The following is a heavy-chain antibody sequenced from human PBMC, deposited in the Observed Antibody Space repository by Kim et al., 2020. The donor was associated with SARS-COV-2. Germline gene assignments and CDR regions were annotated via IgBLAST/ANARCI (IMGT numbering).Heavy chain of an antibody. Sequence: GGSLRLSCAASGFSFKNAWMSWARQAPGKGLEWVGRIKSESEGGTADYAAPVKGRFTISRDDSKNSLFLDMRSLKIEDTAVYYCRGWGVFGADLYDGLDAWGQGTPVTVAS. CDR2: IKSESEGGTA. CDR3: RGWGVFGADLYDGLDA. J-gene: IGHJ6*02. D-gene: IGHD3-16*01. CDR1: GFSFKNAW. V-gene: IGHV3-15*01.